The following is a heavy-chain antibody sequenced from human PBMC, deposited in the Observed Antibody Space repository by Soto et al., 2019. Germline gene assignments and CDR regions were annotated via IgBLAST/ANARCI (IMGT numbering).Heavy chain of an antibody. Sequence: QVQLQESGPGLVKASQTLSLTCNVSGGSISSGGYYWTWIRQHPGKGLEWIGNIHHSGSTFYNPSLKSRVSISVDTSKNQFSMKLSSVTAADTAVYFCVRGVLSWGPGTLVTVSS. V-gene: IGHV4-31*03. J-gene: IGHJ1*01. CDR1: GGSISSGGYY. CDR3: VRGVLS. CDR2: IHHSGST. D-gene: IGHD3-10*01.